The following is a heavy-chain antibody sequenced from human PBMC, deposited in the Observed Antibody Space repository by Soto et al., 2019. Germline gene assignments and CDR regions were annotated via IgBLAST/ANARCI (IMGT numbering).Heavy chain of an antibody. CDR1: VFTFSNYA. V-gene: IGHV3-30-3*01. CDR3: ARGQWLGFDI. CDR2: LSYDGSNK. J-gene: IGHJ3*02. D-gene: IGHD6-19*01. Sequence: PVGSLRLSCASSVFTFSNYAMHCVRHAPGKWLEWVAVLSYDGSNKYYADSVKGRFTISRDNSKNTLYLQMNSLRAEDTAVYYCARGQWLGFDIWGQGTMVTVSS.